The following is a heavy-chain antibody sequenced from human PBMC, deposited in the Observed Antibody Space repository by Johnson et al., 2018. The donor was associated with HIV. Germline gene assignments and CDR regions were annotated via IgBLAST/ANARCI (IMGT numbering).Heavy chain of an antibody. J-gene: IGHJ3*01. CDR3: ATVRASV. V-gene: IGHV3-49*04. CDR2: IRSKAYGGTT. CDR1: GFTFGDYA. Sequence: VQLVESGGGLVKPGRSLRLSCKASGFTFGDYAMNWVRQAPGKGLEWVGFIRSKAYGGTTEYAASVKGRFTVSRDDSKSIGYLQMNSLRAEDTAVYYGATVRASVWGQGTMVTVSS.